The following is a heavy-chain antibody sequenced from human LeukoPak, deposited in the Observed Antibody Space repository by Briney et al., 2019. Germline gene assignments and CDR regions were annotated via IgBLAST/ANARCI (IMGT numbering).Heavy chain of an antibody. CDR1: GYTFTGYD. V-gene: IGHV1-2*02. J-gene: IGHJ4*02. CDR3: AREPPGTSGCDD. CDR2: MYANSGDT. Sequence: GASVKVTCKATGYTFTGYDMHWVRQAPGQGLEWMGWMYANSGDTQSAQKFQGRVTMTRDTSISTAYMELSRLTSDDTAMYYCAREPPGTSGCDDWGPGTLVTVSS. D-gene: IGHD5-12*01.